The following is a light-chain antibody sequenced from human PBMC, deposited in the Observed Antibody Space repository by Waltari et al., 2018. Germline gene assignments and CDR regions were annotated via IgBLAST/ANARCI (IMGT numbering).Light chain of an antibody. Sequence: DIVMTQSPLSLPVTPGEPASISCRSSQSLLHSTGYNYLEWFLQRPGPSPQLLVYSGSKRASGVPDRFSGSGSGTDFTLKISRVEAEDVGIYYCMQGTHWRWTFGQGTKVEIK. J-gene: IGKJ1*01. CDR3: MQGTHWRWT. CDR1: QSLLHSTGYNY. CDR2: SGS. V-gene: IGKV2-28*01.